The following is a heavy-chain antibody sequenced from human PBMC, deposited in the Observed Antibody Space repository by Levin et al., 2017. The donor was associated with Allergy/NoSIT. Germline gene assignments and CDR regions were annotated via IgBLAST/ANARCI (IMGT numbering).Heavy chain of an antibody. CDR1: GFTFSDYY. D-gene: IGHD3-10*01. CDR2: ISSSGSTI. J-gene: IGHJ6*03. Sequence: LSLTCAASGFTFSDYYMSWIRQAPGKGLEWVSYISSSGSTIYYADSVKGRFTISRDNAKNSLYLQMNSLRAEDTAVYYCARVYSYYYGSGSYYYYYMDVWGKGTTVTVSS. CDR3: ARVYSYYYGSGSYYYYYMDV. V-gene: IGHV3-11*01.